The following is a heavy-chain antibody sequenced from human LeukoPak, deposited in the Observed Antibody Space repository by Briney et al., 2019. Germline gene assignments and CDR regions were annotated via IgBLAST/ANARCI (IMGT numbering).Heavy chain of an antibody. D-gene: IGHD5-18*01. CDR2: ISYSGST. Sequence: SETLSLTCTVSGGSINRYYWNWIRQPPGKGLEWIGYISYSGSTNYNPSLKSRVSISVDTSKNQFSLKLSSVTAADTAVYYCASTYSYSYAVDYWGQGTLVTVSS. CDR3: ASTYSYSYAVDY. J-gene: IGHJ4*02. CDR1: GGSINRYY. V-gene: IGHV4-59*01.